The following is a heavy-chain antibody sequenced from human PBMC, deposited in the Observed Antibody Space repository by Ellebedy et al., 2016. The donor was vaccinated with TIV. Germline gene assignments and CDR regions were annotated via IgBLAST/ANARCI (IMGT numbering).Heavy chain of an antibody. CDR3: ARDPTVVPAALYYYGMDV. J-gene: IGHJ6*02. CDR1: GYTFTSYG. D-gene: IGHD2-2*01. V-gene: IGHV1-18*01. CDR2: ISAHNGNT. Sequence: ASVKVSCXASGYTFTSYGISWVRQATGQGLEWMGWISAHNGNTNYAQKLQGRVTMTTDTSTSTAYMELRSLRSDDTAVYYCARDPTVVPAALYYYGMDVWGQGTTVTVSS.